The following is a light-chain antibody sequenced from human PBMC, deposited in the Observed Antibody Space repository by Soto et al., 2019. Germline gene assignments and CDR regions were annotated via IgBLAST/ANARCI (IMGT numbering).Light chain of an antibody. J-gene: IGKJ1*01. Sequence: EIVLTQAPGTLSLSPRERATLSCRASQSVSNYLAWYQRKPGQAPRLLIYGASSRATGIPDRFSGSGSGTDFTLTISRLEPEDFAVYYCHQYGGSPQTFGQGPKVDI. CDR1: QSVSNY. CDR3: HQYGGSPQT. V-gene: IGKV3-20*01. CDR2: GAS.